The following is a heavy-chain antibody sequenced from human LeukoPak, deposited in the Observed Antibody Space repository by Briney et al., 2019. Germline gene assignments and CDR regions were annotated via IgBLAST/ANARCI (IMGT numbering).Heavy chain of an antibody. CDR2: MNANSGNT. J-gene: IGHJ1*01. CDR1: AYTFTSYD. V-gene: IGHV1-8*01. Sequence: GASVKVSCKASAYTFTSYDINWVRQATGQGLEWMGWMNANSGNTGYAQKFQGRVTMTRNTSISTAYMELSSLRSEDTAVYYCARGKTSGSYYGYFQHWGQGTLVTVSS. CDR3: ARGKTSGSYYGYFQH. D-gene: IGHD1-26*01.